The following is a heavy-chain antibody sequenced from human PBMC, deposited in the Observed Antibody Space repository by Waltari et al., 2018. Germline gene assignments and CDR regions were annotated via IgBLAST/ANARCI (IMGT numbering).Heavy chain of an antibody. V-gene: IGHV3-30-3*01. D-gene: IGHD3-10*01. Sequence: QVQLVESGGGVVQPGRSLRLSCAASGFPFSSYPMHWVRQAPGKGLEWVAVISFDGNNIYYADSVKGRFTFSRDNSKNTLFLQMNSLRAEDTAVYYCARDPNYYGSGSYLNYGMDVWG. CDR2: ISFDGNNI. J-gene: IGHJ6*02. CDR1: GFPFSSYP. CDR3: ARDPNYYGSGSYLNYGMDV.